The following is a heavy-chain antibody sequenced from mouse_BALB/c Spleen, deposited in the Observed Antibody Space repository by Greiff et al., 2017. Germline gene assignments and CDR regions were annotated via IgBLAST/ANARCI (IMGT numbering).Heavy chain of an antibody. CDR2: INPGSGGT. CDR1: GYAFTNYL. V-gene: IGHV1-54*01. D-gene: IGHD2-12*01. Sequence: VKLMESGAELVRPGTSVKVSCKASGYAFTNYLIEWVKQRPGQGLEWIGVINPGSGGTNYNEKFKGKATLTADKSSSTAYMQLSSLTSDDSAVYFCARSLRRYAMDYWGQGTSVTVSS. CDR3: ARSLRRYAMDY. J-gene: IGHJ4*01.